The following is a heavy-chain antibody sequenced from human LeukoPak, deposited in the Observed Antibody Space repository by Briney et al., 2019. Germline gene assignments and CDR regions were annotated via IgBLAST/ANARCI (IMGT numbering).Heavy chain of an antibody. V-gene: IGHV3-53*01. Sequence: GGSLRLSCAASGFTVSSNYMTWVRQAPGKGLAWVSVIYSGGSTYYEDSVKGRFTISRDNSKNTLYLHMNSLRAEDTAVYYCARGGGSPYYYYGMDVWGQGTTVTVSS. CDR1: GFTVSSNY. CDR2: IYSGGST. J-gene: IGHJ6*02. D-gene: IGHD1-26*01. CDR3: ARGGGSPYYYYGMDV.